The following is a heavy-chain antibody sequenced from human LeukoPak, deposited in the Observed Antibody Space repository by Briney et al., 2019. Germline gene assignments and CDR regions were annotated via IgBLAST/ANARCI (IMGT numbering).Heavy chain of an antibody. CDR3: ARLIAAAFMDV. Sequence: SETLSLTCTVSGGSISSYYWSWIRQPPGKGLEWIGYIYYSGSTNYNPSLKSRVTISVDTSKNQFSLKLSSVTAADTAVYYCARLIAAAFMDVWGQGTTVTVSS. CDR1: GGSISSYY. D-gene: IGHD6-13*01. V-gene: IGHV4-59*08. CDR2: IYYSGST. J-gene: IGHJ6*02.